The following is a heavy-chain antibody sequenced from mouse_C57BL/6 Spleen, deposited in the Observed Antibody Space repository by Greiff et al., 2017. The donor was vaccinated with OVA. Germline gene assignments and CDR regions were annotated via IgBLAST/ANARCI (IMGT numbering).Heavy chain of an antibody. CDR3: ARSGYYGYDVPMDY. V-gene: IGHV1-76*01. J-gene: IGHJ4*01. Sequence: QFQLQQSGAELVRPGASVKLSCKASGYTFTDYYINWVKQRPGQGLEWIARIYPGSGNTYYNEKFKGKATLTAEKSSSTAYMQLSSLTSEDSAVYFCARSGYYGYDVPMDYWGQGTSVTVSS. CDR2: IYPGSGNT. D-gene: IGHD2-2*01. CDR1: GYTFTDYY.